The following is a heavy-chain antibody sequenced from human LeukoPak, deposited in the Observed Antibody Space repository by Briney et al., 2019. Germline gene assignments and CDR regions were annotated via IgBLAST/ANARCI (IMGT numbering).Heavy chain of an antibody. CDR3: VRGYSFGPYGMDV. CDR2: ISDSGGST. Sequence: GGSLRLSCSASGFPFSSYATHWVRQAPGKGLEYVSAISDSGGSTYYADSVKGGFTISRDNSKNTLYLQMSSLRAEDTAVYFCVRGYSFGPYGMDVWGQGTTVTVSS. CDR1: GFPFSSYA. V-gene: IGHV3-64D*09. J-gene: IGHJ6*02. D-gene: IGHD2-15*01.